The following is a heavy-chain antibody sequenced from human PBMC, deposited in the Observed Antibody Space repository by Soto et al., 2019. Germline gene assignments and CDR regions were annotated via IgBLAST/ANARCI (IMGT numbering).Heavy chain of an antibody. V-gene: IGHV3-23*01. CDR1: GFTFSSYA. CDR3: AKVMGVSSGYYYKMVILGMDV. J-gene: IGHJ6*02. Sequence: GGSLRLSCAASGFTFSSYAMSWVRQAPGKGLEWVSAISGSGGSTYYADSVKGRFTISRDNSKNTLYLQMNSLRAEDTAVYYCAKVMGVSSGYYYKMVILGMDVWGQGTTVTVSS. CDR2: ISGSGGST. D-gene: IGHD3-22*01.